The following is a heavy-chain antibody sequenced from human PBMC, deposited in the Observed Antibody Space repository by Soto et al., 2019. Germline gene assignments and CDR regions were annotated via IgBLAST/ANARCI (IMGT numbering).Heavy chain of an antibody. CDR2: INHRGST. CDR1: GGSFSGYY. Sequence: PSETLSLTCAGYGGSFSGYYWSWIRQTPGKGLEWLGEINHRGSTNYNPSLKSRLLLSVDTSNNQFSLELSFVTAADTAVYYCARGPTPFWSSYRFSYFDSWSHGSLVTVSS. J-gene: IGHJ4*01. D-gene: IGHD3-3*01. CDR3: ARGPTPFWSSYRFSYFDS. V-gene: IGHV4-34*09.